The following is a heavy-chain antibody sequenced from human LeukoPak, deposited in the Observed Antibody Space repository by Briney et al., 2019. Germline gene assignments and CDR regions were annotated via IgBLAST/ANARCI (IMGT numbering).Heavy chain of an antibody. CDR3: ARDGAGAMIVGPHDAFDI. V-gene: IGHV4-59*01. CDR2: IYYSGST. J-gene: IGHJ3*02. Sequence: SETLSLTCTVSGGSISSYYWSWIRQPPGKGLEWIGYIYYSGSTNYNPSLKSRVTISVDTSKNQFSLKLSSVTAADTAVYYCARDGAGAMIVGPHDAFDIWGQGTMVTVSS. CDR1: GGSISSYY. D-gene: IGHD3-22*01.